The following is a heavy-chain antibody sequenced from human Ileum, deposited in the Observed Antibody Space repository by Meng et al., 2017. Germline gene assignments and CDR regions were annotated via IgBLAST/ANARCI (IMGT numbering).Heavy chain of an antibody. CDR1: GFTFRGYW. CDR2: INSDGTGT. J-gene: IGHJ4*02. V-gene: IGHV3-74*01. CDR3: VRDGPNYFDQ. Sequence: EVEAVDFWGFFVQPGGSLRLSCAASGFTFRGYWMHWLRQVTGKSLVLCLLINSDGTGTSYAESVRGRFTISRDNAKNTLYLQMNSLTVEDTAVYYCVRDGPNYFDQWGQGTLVTVSS.